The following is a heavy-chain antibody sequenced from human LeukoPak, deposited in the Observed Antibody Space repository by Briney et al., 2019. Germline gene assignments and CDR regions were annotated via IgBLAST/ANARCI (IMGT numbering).Heavy chain of an antibody. CDR1: GFTFSSYG. J-gene: IGHJ4*02. CDR2: LWSDGNNK. V-gene: IGHV3-33*06. Sequence: GGSLRLSCEASGFTFSSYGMHWVRQAPGKGLEWVAVLWSDGNNKYYTDSVKGRFTISRDNSKNTLYLQMDSLRAEDTAVYYCAKEGSGVRGSYYFDCWGQGTLATVSS. CDR3: AKEGSGVRGSYYFDC. D-gene: IGHD3-10*01.